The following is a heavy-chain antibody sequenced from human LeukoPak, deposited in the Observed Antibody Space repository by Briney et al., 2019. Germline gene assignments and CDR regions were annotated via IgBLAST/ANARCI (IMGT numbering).Heavy chain of an antibody. CDR1: GYTFTSYG. CDR2: ISAYNGNT. D-gene: IGHD6-13*01. V-gene: IGHV1-18*01. Sequence: GASVKVSCKASGYTFTSYGISRVRQAPGQGLEWMGWISAYNGNTSYAQKLQGRVTMTTDTSTSTAYMELSRLRSDDTAVYYCARGQGSYSSSWYTQLRSNWFDPWGQGTLVTVSS. CDR3: ARGQGSYSSSWYTQLRSNWFDP. J-gene: IGHJ5*02.